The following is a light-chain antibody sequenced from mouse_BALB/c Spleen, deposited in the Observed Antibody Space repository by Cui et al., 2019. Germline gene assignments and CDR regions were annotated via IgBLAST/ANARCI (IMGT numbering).Light chain of an antibody. Sequence: DIQLSRPPASLSGSVGETVTITCRASENIYSYLAWYQQKQGKSPQLLVYDARTLAEGVPSRFSGSGSGTQFSLKINSLQPEDFGSYYCQQHYGTPYTFGGGTKLEIK. V-gene: IGKV12-44*01. CDR3: QQHYGTPYT. CDR1: ENIYSY. J-gene: IGKJ2*01. CDR2: DAR.